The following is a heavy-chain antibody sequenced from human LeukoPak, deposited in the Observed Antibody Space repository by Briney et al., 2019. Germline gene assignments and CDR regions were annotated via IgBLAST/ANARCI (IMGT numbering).Heavy chain of an antibody. CDR2: IGGGTTT. J-gene: IGHJ4*02. Sequence: GGSLRLSCAASGFTFSNYVISWVRQAPGKGLEWVSAIGGGTTTYYADYVKGRFTISRDNAKNTLYLQMNSLRAEDTAVYYCARDKIDLDYWGQGTLVTVSS. V-gene: IGHV3-23*01. CDR3: ARDKIDLDY. D-gene: IGHD2-21*01. CDR1: GFTFSNYV.